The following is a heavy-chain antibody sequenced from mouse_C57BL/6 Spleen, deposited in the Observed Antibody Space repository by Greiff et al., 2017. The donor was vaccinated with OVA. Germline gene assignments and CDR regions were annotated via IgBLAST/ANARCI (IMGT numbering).Heavy chain of an antibody. Sequence: QVQLQQPGAELVRPGSSVKLSCKASGYTFTSYWMHWVQQRPIQGLEWIGNIDPSDSETHYNQKFKDKATLTVDKSSSTAYMQLSSLTSEDSAVYYCARLDALYAMDYWGQGTSVTVSS. V-gene: IGHV1-52*01. CDR3: ARLDALYAMDY. CDR2: IDPSDSET. CDR1: GYTFTSYW. J-gene: IGHJ4*01.